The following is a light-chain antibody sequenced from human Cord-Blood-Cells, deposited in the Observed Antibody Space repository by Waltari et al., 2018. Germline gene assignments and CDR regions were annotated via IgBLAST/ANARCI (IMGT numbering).Light chain of an antibody. CDR3: MIWHSSAWV. CDR1: SGINLGTYR. J-gene: IGLJ3*02. CDR2: YKSYADK. Sequence: QAVLTHTSSLSASPGASASPTCTLRSGINLGTYRINWYPQKPGSPPQYLLRYKSYADKQQGSGVPSRFSGSKDASANAGILLISGLQSEDEADYYCMIWHSSAWVFGGGTKLTVL. V-gene: IGLV5-45*02.